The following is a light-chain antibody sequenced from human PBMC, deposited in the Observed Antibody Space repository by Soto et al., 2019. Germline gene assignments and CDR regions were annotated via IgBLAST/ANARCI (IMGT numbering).Light chain of an antibody. CDR2: DVS. Sequence: QSALTQPRSVSGSPGQSVTVSCTGTSSDVGGYNYVSWYQQHPGKAPKLMIYDVSQRPSGVPDRFSGSKSGNTASLTISGLQPDDEGDYYCCSYAGSYTFGAFGGGTKLTVL. CDR1: SSDVGGYNY. V-gene: IGLV2-11*01. CDR3: CSYAGSYTFGA. J-gene: IGLJ2*01.